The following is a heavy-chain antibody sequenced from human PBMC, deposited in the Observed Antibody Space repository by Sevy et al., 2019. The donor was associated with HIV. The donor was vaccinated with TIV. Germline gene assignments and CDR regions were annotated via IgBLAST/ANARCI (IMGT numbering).Heavy chain of an antibody. V-gene: IGHV3-23*01. Sequence: GGSLRLSCAASGFTFSRYAMSWVRQAPGKGLERVSAISGSGASTYYADSVKGRFTISRDNSKNTLYLQMNSLRAEDTAVYYCAKEAPGYNYDSSGSFDHWGQGTLVTVSS. CDR1: GFTFSRYA. CDR2: ISGSGAST. J-gene: IGHJ4*02. CDR3: AKEAPGYNYDSSGSFDH. D-gene: IGHD3-22*01.